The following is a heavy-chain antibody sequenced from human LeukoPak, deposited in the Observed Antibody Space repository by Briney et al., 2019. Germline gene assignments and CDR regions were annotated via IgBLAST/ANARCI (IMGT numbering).Heavy chain of an antibody. CDR1: GFTFTSSA. D-gene: IGHD4-23*01. Sequence: TSVKVSSKASGFTFTSSAVQWVRQARGQRLEWIGWIVVGSGNTNYAQKFQERVTITRDMSTSTAYMELSSLRSEDTAVYYCAAATGPYGGTYDYWGQGTLVTVSS. CDR3: AAATGPYGGTYDY. CDR2: IVVGSGNT. J-gene: IGHJ4*02. V-gene: IGHV1-58*01.